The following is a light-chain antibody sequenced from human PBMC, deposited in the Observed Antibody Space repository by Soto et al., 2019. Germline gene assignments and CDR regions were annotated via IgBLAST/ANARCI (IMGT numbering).Light chain of an antibody. J-gene: IGKJ4*01. V-gene: IGKV1-5*01. CDR1: QSISSW. Sequence: DIQMTQSPSTLSASVGERVTITCRASQSISSWLAWYQQKPGKAPKLLIYDASSLESGVPSRFSGSGSGTEFTLTISSLQPDDFATYYCQQYNSFGGGTKVDIK. CDR2: DAS. CDR3: QQYNS.